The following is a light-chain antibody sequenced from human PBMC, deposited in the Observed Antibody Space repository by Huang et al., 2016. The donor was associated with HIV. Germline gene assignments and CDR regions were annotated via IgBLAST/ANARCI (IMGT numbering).Light chain of an antibody. Sequence: DIVMTQSPDSLAVSLGERATINCKSSQSLLYNSNNKNYLAWYQQKPGQPPNLLIYWAFSRKSGVPDRFSGSGSETDFTLTISSLQAEDVAVYYCQQHYSSPPTFGQGTKLEIK. CDR1: QSLLYNSNNKNY. CDR3: QQHYSSPPT. J-gene: IGKJ2*01. CDR2: WAF. V-gene: IGKV4-1*01.